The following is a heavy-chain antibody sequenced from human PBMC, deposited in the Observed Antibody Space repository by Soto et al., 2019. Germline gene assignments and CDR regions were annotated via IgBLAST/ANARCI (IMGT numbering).Heavy chain of an antibody. J-gene: IGHJ1*01. V-gene: IGHV4-59*08. CDR2: IYYSGST. CDR3: ARPGRGVTGRGVYFQH. Sequence: SETLSLTCTVSGGSISSYYWSWIRQPPGKGLEWIGYIYYSGSTNYNPSLKSRVTISVDTSKNQFSLKLSSVTAAATAVYYCARPGRGVTGRGVYFQHWGQGTLVTVSS. CDR1: GGSISSYY. D-gene: IGHD2-21*02.